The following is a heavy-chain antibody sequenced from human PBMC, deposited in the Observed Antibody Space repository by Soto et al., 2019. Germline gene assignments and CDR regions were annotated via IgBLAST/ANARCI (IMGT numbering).Heavy chain of an antibody. D-gene: IGHD5-18*01. CDR1: GFTFSNYG. J-gene: IGHJ4*02. V-gene: IGHV3-30*18. CDR2: ISHDGSNT. CDR3: AKEPKIPIWLHDFDY. Sequence: QVQLVQSGGNVVQPGRSLRLSCAASGFTFSNYGMHWVRQAPGKGLEWLAFISHDGSNTYYADSVKGRFTISRDNSKNPLYMQMTSLRAEDTAVFYCAKEPKIPIWLHDFDYWGPGTLVTGSS.